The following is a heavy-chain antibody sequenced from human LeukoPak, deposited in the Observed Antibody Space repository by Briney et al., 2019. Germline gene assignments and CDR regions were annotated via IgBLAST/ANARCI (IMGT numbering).Heavy chain of an antibody. J-gene: IGHJ4*02. CDR1: GGSISSYY. CDR3: ARVRNYYDTSGYYALDS. Sequence: SETLSLTCTVSGGSISSYYWSWIRQPAGKGLEWIGRIYTSGSTNYNPSLKSRVTMSVDTSKNQFSLRLSSVTAADTAVYYCARVRNYYDTSGYYALDSWGQGTLVTVSS. V-gene: IGHV4-4*07. CDR2: IYTSGST. D-gene: IGHD3-22*01.